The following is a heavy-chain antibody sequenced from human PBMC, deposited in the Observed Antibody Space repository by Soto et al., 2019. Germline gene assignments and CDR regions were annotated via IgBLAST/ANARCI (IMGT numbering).Heavy chain of an antibody. CDR2: IWYDGSNK. J-gene: IGHJ6*02. D-gene: IGHD6-13*01. CDR3: ARESIAAGYGMDV. V-gene: IGHV3-33*01. Sequence: QVQLVESGGGVVQPGRSLRLSCAASGFTFSSYGMHWVRQAPGKGLEWVAVIWYDGSNKYYADSVKGRFTISRDNSKNKLYLQMNSLRAEDTAVYYCARESIAAGYGMDVWGQGTTVTVSS. CDR1: GFTFSSYG.